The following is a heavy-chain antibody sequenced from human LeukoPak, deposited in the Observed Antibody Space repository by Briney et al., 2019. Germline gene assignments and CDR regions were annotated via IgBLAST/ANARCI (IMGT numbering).Heavy chain of an antibody. V-gene: IGHV4-30-2*01. CDR2: AFQTGTT. D-gene: IGHD6-19*01. CDR1: GGSVTHGGFS. Sequence: PSETLSLTCVVSGGSVTHGGFSWTWIRQPPGKALEWIGYAFQTGTTKYNPSLKGRVTISVDKSKNQFSLRLTSVTAADTAVYYCASSGWYRGYYWGQGTLVTVSS. J-gene: IGHJ4*02. CDR3: ASSGWYRGYY.